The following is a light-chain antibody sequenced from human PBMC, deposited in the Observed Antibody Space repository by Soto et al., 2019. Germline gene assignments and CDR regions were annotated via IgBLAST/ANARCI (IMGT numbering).Light chain of an antibody. J-gene: IGKJ1*01. V-gene: IGKV1-5*03. Sequence: DIRMTQSPSTLSGSLGDGVTITFRASQTFSSWLAWYQQKPGKAPKLLIYKASTLKSGVPARFSGSGSGTEFTLTISSLQPDDFAAYYCQHYNSYSEAFGQGTKVDIK. CDR2: KAS. CDR3: QHYNSYSEA. CDR1: QTFSSW.